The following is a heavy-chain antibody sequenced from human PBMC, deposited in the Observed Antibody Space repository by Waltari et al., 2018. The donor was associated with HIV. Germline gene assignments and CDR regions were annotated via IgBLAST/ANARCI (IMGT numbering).Heavy chain of an antibody. J-gene: IGHJ5*02. D-gene: IGHD3-3*01. V-gene: IGHV1-8*01. CDR1: GYTFTSYD. CDR2: RNPNSGNT. CDR3: ARGITIFGVVIMVRFDP. Sequence: QVQLVQSGAEVKKPGASVKVSCKASGYTFTSYDINCVRQATGQGLEWMGWRNPNSGNTGYAQKFQGRVTMTRNTSISTAYMELSSLRSEDTAVYYCARGITIFGVVIMVRFDPWGQGTLVTVSS.